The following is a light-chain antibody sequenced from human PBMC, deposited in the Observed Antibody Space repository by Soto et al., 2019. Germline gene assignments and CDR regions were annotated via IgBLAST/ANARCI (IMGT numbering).Light chain of an antibody. V-gene: IGKV3-11*01. Sequence: PGERATLSCRTSQSVTNYLAWYQQKPGQAPRLLIYDASNRATGIPARFSGSGSGTEFTLTISSLEPEDFALYYCQQRSSWPRTFGQGTKVDSK. CDR2: DAS. CDR3: QQRSSWPRT. J-gene: IGKJ1*01. CDR1: QSVTNY.